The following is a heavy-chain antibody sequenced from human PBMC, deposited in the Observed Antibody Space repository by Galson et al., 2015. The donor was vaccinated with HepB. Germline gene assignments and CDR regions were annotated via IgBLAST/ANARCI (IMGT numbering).Heavy chain of an antibody. D-gene: IGHD2-2*01. Sequence: SVKVSCKASGYTFTSYDINWVRQATGQGLEWMGWMNPNSGNTGYAQKFQGRVTMTRNTSISTAYMELSSLRSEDTAVYYCAREHGVPAANNYYYYYYMDVWGKGTTVTVSS. J-gene: IGHJ6*03. V-gene: IGHV1-8*01. CDR2: MNPNSGNT. CDR1: GYTFTSYD. CDR3: AREHGVPAANNYYYYYYMDV.